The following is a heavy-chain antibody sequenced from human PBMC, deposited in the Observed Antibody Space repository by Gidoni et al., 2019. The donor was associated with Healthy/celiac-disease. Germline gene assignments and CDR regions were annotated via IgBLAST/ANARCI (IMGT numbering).Heavy chain of an antibody. D-gene: IGHD3-22*01. CDR3: ARDGWDSSGYYPSPVPY. V-gene: IGHV3-33*01. J-gene: IGHJ4*02. CDR1: GFHFRSYG. CDR2: IWYDGSNK. Sequence: QVPLVESGAGVVQPGKYMRLSCAAAGFHFRSYGMHWVRQAPGKGLEWVAVIWYDGSNKYYAEYVKGRFTISRDNSKNTLYLQMNSLRADDTAVYYCARDGWDSSGYYPSPVPYWGQGTLVTVCS.